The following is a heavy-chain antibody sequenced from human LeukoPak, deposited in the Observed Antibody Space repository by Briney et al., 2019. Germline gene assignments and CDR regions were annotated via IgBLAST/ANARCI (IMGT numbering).Heavy chain of an antibody. D-gene: IGHD3-3*01. Sequence: GASVKVSCKASGYSFSDYNMHWVRQAPGQGLEWMGWVNPNSGNTGYAQKFQGRVTMTRNTSISTAYMELSSLRSEDTAVYYCARVSRYDFWSYSYYYGMDVWGQGTTVTVSS. CDR1: GYSFSDYN. CDR2: VNPNSGNT. J-gene: IGHJ6*02. V-gene: IGHV1-8*02. CDR3: ARVSRYDFWSYSYYYGMDV.